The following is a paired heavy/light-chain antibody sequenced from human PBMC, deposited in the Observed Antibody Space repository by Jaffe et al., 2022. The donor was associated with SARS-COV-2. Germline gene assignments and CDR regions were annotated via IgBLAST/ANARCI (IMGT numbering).Light chain of an antibody. J-gene: IGKJ4*01. V-gene: IGKV4-1*01. CDR2: WAS. CDR3: QQHFTTPLT. Sequence: DIVLTQSPDSLAVSLGERATISCKASQSVLSKSNDQNYLAWYQQKPGQPPKLLVYWASARESGVPDRFSGSGSGTDFTLTINKLQAEDVAVYYCQQHFTTPLTFGGGTKVEIK. CDR1: QSVLSKSNDQNY.
Heavy chain of an antibody. Sequence: QVQLVQSGSEMKKPGASMKVSCKASGYTFTAYYLHWVRQAPGQGPEWMGIISPSPGTTNYAQKFQGRLTMTTDTSTSTLYMELSSLTSDDTAVYFCARGHPYYYYFMDVWGSGTTVTVSS. J-gene: IGHJ6*04. CDR3: ARGHPYYYYFMDV. V-gene: IGHV1-46*01. CDR2: ISPSPGTT. CDR1: GYTFTAYY.